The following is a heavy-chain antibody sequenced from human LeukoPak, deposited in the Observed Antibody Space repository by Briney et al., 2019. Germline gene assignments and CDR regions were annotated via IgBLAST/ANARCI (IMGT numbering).Heavy chain of an antibody. CDR2: ISTSSSYI. CDR1: GFTFSSYN. D-gene: IGHD2-21*01. Sequence: GGSLRLSCAASGFTFSSYNMNWVRQAPGKGLEWVSSISTSSSYIYYADSVKGRFTISRDNAKNSLYLQINSLRAEDTAVYYCARDLFDYMDVWGKGTTVTVSS. CDR3: ARDLFDYMDV. J-gene: IGHJ6*03. V-gene: IGHV3-21*01.